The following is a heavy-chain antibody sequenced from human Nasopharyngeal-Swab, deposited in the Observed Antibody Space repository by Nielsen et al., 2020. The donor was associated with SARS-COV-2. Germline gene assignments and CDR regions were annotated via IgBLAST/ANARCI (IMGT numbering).Heavy chain of an antibody. Sequence: WVRQAPGQGLVWMGWINTNTGNPTYAQGFTGRFVFSLDTSVSTAYLQISSLKAEDTAVYYCAREEDYDSSGYASDAFDIWGQGTMVTVSS. CDR2: INTNTGNP. J-gene: IGHJ3*02. V-gene: IGHV7-4-1*02. CDR3: AREEDYDSSGYASDAFDI. D-gene: IGHD3-22*01.